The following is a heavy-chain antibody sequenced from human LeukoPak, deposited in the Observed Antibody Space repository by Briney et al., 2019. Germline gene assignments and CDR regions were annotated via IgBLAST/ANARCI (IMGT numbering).Heavy chain of an antibody. CDR3: TTEDYDFWSGYHL. V-gene: IGHV3-15*01. CDR1: GFTFSNAW. Sequence: GGSLRLSCAASGFTFSNAWMSWVRQAPGKGLEWGGRIKSKTDGGTTDYAAPVKDRFTISRDDSKNTLYLQMNSLKTEDTAVYYCTTEDYDFWSGYHLWGQGTLVTVSS. CDR2: IKSKTDGGTT. D-gene: IGHD3-3*01. J-gene: IGHJ4*02.